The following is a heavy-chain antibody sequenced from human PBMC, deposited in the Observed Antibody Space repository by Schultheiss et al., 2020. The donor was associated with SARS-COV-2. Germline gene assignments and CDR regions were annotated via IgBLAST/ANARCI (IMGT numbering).Heavy chain of an antibody. CDR1: GGSISSYY. J-gene: IGHJ2*01. V-gene: IGHV4-59*08. CDR2: IYYSGST. CDR3: ARIAMVQGVIWYFDL. Sequence: SETLSLTCTVSGGSISSYYWSWIRQPPGKGLEWIGYIYYSGSTNYNPSLKSRVTISVDTSKNQFSLKLSSVTAADTAVYYCARIAMVQGVIWYFDLWGRGTLVTVSS. D-gene: IGHD3-10*01.